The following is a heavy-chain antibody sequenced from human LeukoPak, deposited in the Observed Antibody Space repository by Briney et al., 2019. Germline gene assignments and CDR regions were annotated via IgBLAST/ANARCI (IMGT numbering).Heavy chain of an antibody. Sequence: PSETLSLTCTVSGGSISSYYWSWIRQPPGKGLEWIGYIYYSGSTNYNPSLKSRVTISVDTSKNQFSLKLSSVTAADTAVYYCAREGVRDFWSGPSTLEDWYFDLWGRGTLVTVSS. V-gene: IGHV4-59*01. CDR3: AREGVRDFWSGPSTLEDWYFDL. D-gene: IGHD3-3*01. CDR1: GGSISSYY. CDR2: IYYSGST. J-gene: IGHJ2*01.